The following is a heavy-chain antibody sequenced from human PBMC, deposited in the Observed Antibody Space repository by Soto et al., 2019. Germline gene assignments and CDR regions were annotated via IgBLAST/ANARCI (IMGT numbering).Heavy chain of an antibody. CDR2: IVVGSGNP. CDR1: GFTFTTSA. J-gene: IGHJ6*04. V-gene: IGHV1-58*01. Sequence: QMQLLQSGPEVKKPGTSVKVSCQASGFTFTTSAVQWVRQARGQRLEWIGWIVVGSGNPNYAQKFQERVTMTRDRATSTAYREMSSLRSEDTAVDYGAAGWLRFFERFPQPYDGMDAWGKGTTVTVPS. CDR3: AAGWLRFFERFPQPYDGMDA. D-gene: IGHD3-3*01.